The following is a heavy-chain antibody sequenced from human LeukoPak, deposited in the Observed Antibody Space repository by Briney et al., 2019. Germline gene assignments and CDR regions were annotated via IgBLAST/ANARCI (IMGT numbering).Heavy chain of an antibody. CDR1: GGSFSGYY. CDR3: ARGSSMVRGVTAFTDG. Sequence: PSETLSLTCAVYGGSFSGYYGSWIRQPPGKGLEWIGGINHSGSTNYNPSLKSRVTVSVDTSKNQFSLKLSSVTAADTAVYYCARGSSMVRGVTAFTDGWGQGTLVTVSS. D-gene: IGHD3-10*01. V-gene: IGHV4-34*01. CDR2: INHSGST. J-gene: IGHJ4*02.